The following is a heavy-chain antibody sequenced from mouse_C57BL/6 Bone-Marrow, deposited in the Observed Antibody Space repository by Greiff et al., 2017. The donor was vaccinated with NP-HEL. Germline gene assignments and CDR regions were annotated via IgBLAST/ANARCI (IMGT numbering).Heavy chain of an antibody. CDR1: GFTFSSYA. CDR3: VRDLLGFAY. J-gene: IGHJ3*01. Sequence: EVQGVESGGGLVKPGGSLKLSCAASGFTFSSYAMSWVRQTPEKRLEWVATISDGGSYTYYPDNVKGRFTISRDNAKNNLYLQMSHLKSEDTAMYYCVRDLLGFAYWGQGTLVTVSA. D-gene: IGHD2-1*01. CDR2: ISDGGSYT. V-gene: IGHV5-4*01.